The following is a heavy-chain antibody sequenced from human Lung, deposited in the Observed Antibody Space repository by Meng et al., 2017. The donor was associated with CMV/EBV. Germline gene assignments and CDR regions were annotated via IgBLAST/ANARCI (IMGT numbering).Heavy chain of an antibody. CDR3: AALHCSRTSCYVPSSVDV. V-gene: IGHV1-69*05. J-gene: IGHJ6*02. CDR1: GYTFTGYY. CDR2: FIPIFGKA. D-gene: IGHD2-2*01. Sequence: SVXVSXXASGYTFTGYYMHWVRQAPGQGLEWMGGFIPIFGKANYAQNFQGRVTISTDVSTSTTYMELSSLRSEDTAVYYCAALHCSRTSCYVPSSVDVWGQGTXVTVSS.